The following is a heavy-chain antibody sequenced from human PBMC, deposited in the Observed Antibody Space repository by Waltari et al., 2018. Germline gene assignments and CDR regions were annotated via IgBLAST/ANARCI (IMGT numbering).Heavy chain of an antibody. CDR3: ARARYFGLLFAWFDP. Sequence: QVQLQESGPGLVKSSETLSLTCTVSGESLSSSDWWTWVRQSPGKGLEWIGDISHSGDTDYHPSLKGRVTISADRSRNQFSLNLNSVTAADTAVYYCARARYFGLLFAWFDPWGQGTLVTVSS. D-gene: IGHD2-21*02. CDR2: ISHSGDT. J-gene: IGHJ5*02. CDR1: GESLSSSDW. V-gene: IGHV4-4*02.